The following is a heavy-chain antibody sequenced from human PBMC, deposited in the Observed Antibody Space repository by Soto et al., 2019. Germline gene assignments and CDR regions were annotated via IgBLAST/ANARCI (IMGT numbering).Heavy chain of an antibody. CDR1: GLTVSSNY. CDR3: ARNYYDSSGYYYGGAFDI. CDR2: IYSDDST. J-gene: IGHJ3*02. V-gene: IGHV3-66*01. Sequence: EVQLVESGGGLVQPGGSLRLSCAASGLTVSSNYMSWVRQAPGKGLEWVSVIYSDDSTFYSDSVKGRFTISRDNSKNTLYLQMNSLRAEDTAVYYCARNYYDSSGYYYGGAFDIWGQGIMVTVSS. D-gene: IGHD3-22*01.